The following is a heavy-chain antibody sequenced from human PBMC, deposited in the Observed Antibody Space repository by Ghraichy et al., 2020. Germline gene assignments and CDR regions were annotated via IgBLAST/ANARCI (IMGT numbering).Heavy chain of an antibody. V-gene: IGHV3-23*01. CDR3: AKVIGGWRGFGSSKEGGMDV. D-gene: IGHD3-10*01. Sequence: GESLNISCAASGFSFSSYGMSWVRQAPGKGLEWVSDISGSGGSTYHADSVKGRFTISRDNSKNTLYLQMDSLRAEDTAVYYCAKVIGGWRGFGSSKEGGMDVWGQGTTVTVSS. CDR2: ISGSGGST. CDR1: GFSFSSYG. J-gene: IGHJ6*02.